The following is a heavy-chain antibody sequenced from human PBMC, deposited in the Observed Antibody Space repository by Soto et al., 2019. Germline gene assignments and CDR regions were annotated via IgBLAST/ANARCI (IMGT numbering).Heavy chain of an antibody. D-gene: IGHD6-19*01. CDR3: ASGRGAVAVAVRSNYYYGMDV. CDR2: MNPNSGNT. Sequence: QVQLVQSGAEVKKPGASVKVSCKASGYTFTSYDINWVRQATGQGLEWRGWMNPNSGNTGYAQKFQGRVTMTRNTSISTAYMELSSLRSEDTAVYYCASGRGAVAVAVRSNYYYGMDVWGQGTTVTVSS. V-gene: IGHV1-8*01. J-gene: IGHJ6*01. CDR1: GYTFTSYD.